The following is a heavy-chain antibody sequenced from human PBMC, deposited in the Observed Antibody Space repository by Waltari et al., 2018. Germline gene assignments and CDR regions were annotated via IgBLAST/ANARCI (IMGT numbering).Heavy chain of an antibody. CDR2: IKQDGSEK. Sequence: EVQLVESGGGSVQPGGSLRLSCAASGMTFSNYWMNWVRRAPGKGLEWVANIKQDGSEKNYVDSVEGRFSISRDNAQNSLYLQMNSLRAEDTAIYYCVTGLTTVTAKDYFDHWGQGALVTVSS. CDR1: GMTFSNYW. J-gene: IGHJ4*02. V-gene: IGHV3-7*01. CDR3: VTGLTTVTAKDYFDH. D-gene: IGHD4-17*01.